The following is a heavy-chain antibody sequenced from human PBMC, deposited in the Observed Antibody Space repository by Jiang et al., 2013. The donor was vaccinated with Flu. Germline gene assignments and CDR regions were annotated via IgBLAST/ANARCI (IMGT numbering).Heavy chain of an antibody. CDR3: ARDRRDIVATRPLDY. V-gene: IGHV1-3*01. Sequence: IFTSYAMHWVRQAPDQRLEWMGWINAGNGNTKYSQTFQVRVTITRDTSARTAYMELSSLRSEDTAVYYCARDRRDIVATRPLDYWGQGTLVTVSS. D-gene: IGHD5-12*01. CDR2: INAGNGNT. CDR1: IFTSYA. J-gene: IGHJ4*02.